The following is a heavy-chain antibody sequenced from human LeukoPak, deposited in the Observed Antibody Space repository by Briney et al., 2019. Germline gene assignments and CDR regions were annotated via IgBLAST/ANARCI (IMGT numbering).Heavy chain of an antibody. CDR3: ARDVVAAVGSFDY. J-gene: IGHJ4*02. CDR2: IYYSGST. CDR1: GGSISSYY. D-gene: IGHD2-2*01. Sequence: PSETLSLTCTVSGGSISSYYWSWIRQPPGKGLEWIGNIYYSGSTNYNPSLKSRVTISVDTSKNQFSLKLSSVTAADTAVYYCARDVVAAVGSFDYWGQGTQVTVSS. V-gene: IGHV4-59*12.